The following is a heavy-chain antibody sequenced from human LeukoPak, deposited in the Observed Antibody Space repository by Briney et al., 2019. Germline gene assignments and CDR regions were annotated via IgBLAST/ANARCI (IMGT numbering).Heavy chain of an antibody. CDR1: GYSFTSYW. V-gene: IGHV5-51*01. CDR3: ARFPVLRFLEWLDY. J-gene: IGHJ4*02. D-gene: IGHD3-3*01. CDR2: IYPGDSDT. Sequence: GESLKISCKGSGYSFTSYWIGWVRQMPGKGLEWMGIIYPGDSDTRYSPSFQGQVTIPADKSISTAYLQWSSLEASDTAMYYCARFPVLRFLEWLDYWGQGTLVTVSS.